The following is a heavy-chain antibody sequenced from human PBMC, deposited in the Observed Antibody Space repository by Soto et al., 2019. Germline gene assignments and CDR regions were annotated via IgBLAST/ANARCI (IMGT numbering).Heavy chain of an antibody. V-gene: IGHV3-49*03. J-gene: IGHJ6*02. D-gene: IGHD1-7*01. CDR1: GFTFGDYA. Sequence: PGGSLRLSCTASGFTFGDYAMSWFRQAPGKGLEWVGFIRSKAYGGTTEYAASVKGRFTISRDDSKSIAYLQMNSLKTEDTAVYYCTRDNWADNWNYNSHSYYYGMDVWGQGTTVTVSS. CDR2: IRSKAYGGTT. CDR3: TRDNWADNWNYNSHSYYYGMDV.